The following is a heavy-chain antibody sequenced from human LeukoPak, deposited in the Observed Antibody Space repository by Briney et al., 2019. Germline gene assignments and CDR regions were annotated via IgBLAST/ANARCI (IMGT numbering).Heavy chain of an antibody. J-gene: IGHJ4*02. V-gene: IGHV1-58*02. Sequence: SVKVSCKASGFTCSSSAMQGVRQARGQRLEWIGGIVVGSGNTNYAQKFQERVTITRDMSTSTAYMELSSLRSEDTAVYYCAATSSGFYYGAYYFDYWGQGTLVTVSS. CDR1: GFTCSSSA. CDR3: AATSSGFYYGAYYFDY. CDR2: IVVGSGNT. D-gene: IGHD3-22*01.